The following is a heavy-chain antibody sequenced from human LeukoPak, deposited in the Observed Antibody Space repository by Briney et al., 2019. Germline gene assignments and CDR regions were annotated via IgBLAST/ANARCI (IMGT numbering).Heavy chain of an antibody. J-gene: IGHJ2*01. Sequence: SQTLSLTCTVSGGSISSGSYWWSWIRQHPERGLEWIGYIYYSGSTYYNPSLKSRVTISVDTSKNQFSLKLSSVTAADTAVYYCARDRYTVVSWYFDLWGRGTLVTVSS. CDR2: IYYSGST. D-gene: IGHD4-23*01. V-gene: IGHV4-31*03. CDR3: ARDRYTVVSWYFDL. CDR1: GGSISSGSYW.